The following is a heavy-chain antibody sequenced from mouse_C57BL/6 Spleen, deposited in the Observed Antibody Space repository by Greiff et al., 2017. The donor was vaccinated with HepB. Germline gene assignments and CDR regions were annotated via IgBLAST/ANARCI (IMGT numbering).Heavy chain of an antibody. CDR1: GYTFTSYG. D-gene: IGHD1-1*01. CDR2: IYPRSGNT. CDR3: ASGDYGSDYFDY. V-gene: IGHV1-81*01. J-gene: IGHJ2*01. Sequence: QVQLQQSGAELARPGASVKLSCKASGYTFTSYGISWVKQRTGQGLEWIGEIYPRSGNTYYNEKFKGKATLTADKSSSTAYMELRSLTSEDSAVYFCASGDYGSDYFDYWGQGTTLTVSS.